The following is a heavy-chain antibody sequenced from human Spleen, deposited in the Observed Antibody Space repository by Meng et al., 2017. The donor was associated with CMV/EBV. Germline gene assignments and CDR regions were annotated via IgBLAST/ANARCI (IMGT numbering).Heavy chain of an antibody. CDR3: ARTWCSSTSCYSDYGMDV. Sequence: SLKISCAASGFTFVEYAMHWVRQAPGKGLERVSSISSGSGTRAYADSVKGRFTISRDNAENSLYLQMNSLRAEDTAVYYCARTWCSSTSCYSDYGMDVWGQGTTVTVSS. CDR2: ISSGSGTR. J-gene: IGHJ6*02. CDR1: GFTFVEYA. V-gene: IGHV3-9*01. D-gene: IGHD2-2*01.